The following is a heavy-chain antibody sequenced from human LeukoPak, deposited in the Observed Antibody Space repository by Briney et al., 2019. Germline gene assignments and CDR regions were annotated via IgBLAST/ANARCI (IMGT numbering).Heavy chain of an antibody. CDR3: AGGGGQRRSWLDL. CDR1: YGALSGYY. CDR2: IHHTGAS. Sequence: SETLSLTCAVHYGALSGYYWTWIRQPPGKGLEWIGEIHHTGASNYNASLKSRVTISLDTSNNQFSIQLTSMTAADTAYYFCAGGGGQRRSWLDLWGQGTLVTIPS. V-gene: IGHV4-34*01. D-gene: IGHD3-10*01. J-gene: IGHJ5*02.